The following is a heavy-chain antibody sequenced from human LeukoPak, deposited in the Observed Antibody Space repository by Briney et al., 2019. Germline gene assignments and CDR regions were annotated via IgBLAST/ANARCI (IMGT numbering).Heavy chain of an antibody. J-gene: IGHJ4*02. CDR2: ISYDGSNK. V-gene: IGHV3-30*18. CDR1: GFTFSSYG. Sequence: GGSLRLSCAASGFTFSSYGMHWVRQAPGKGLEWVAVISYDGSNKYYADSVKGRFTISRDNSKNTLYLQMNSLRAEDTAVYYCAKEGGIRLDGDCNFDYWGQGTLVSVSS. D-gene: IGHD2-21*02. CDR3: AKEGGIRLDGDCNFDY.